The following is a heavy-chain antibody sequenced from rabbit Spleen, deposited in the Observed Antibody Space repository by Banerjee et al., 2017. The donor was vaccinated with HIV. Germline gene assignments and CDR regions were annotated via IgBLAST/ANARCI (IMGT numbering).Heavy chain of an antibody. D-gene: IGHD1-1*01. V-gene: IGHV1S45*01. CDR3: ARDLVAVIGWNFNL. CDR1: GFTLSSYYM. Sequence: QEHLKESGGGLVQPGGSLKLSCKASGFTLSSYYMNWVRQAPGKGLEWIACINVVTGKAVYASWAKGRFTFSKTSSTTVTLQMTSLTAADTATYFCARDLVAVIGWNFNLWGQGTLVTVS. J-gene: IGHJ4*01. CDR2: INVVTGKA.